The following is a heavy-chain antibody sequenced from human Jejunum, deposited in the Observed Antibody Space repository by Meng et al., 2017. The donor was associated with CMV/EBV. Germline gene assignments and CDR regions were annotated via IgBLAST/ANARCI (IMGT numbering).Heavy chain of an antibody. J-gene: IGHJ4*02. CDR2: ISWNSANL. CDR3: VKAVDYGDYIALRFDY. V-gene: IGHV3-9*01. D-gene: IGHD4-17*01. CDR1: TFDDYA. Sequence: TFDDYAMHWVRQTPGKGLEWVSGISWNSANLGYADSVKGRFTTSRDNAKDSLYLQMDSLRPEDSAFYYCVKAVDYGDYIALRFDYWGQGTRVTVSS.